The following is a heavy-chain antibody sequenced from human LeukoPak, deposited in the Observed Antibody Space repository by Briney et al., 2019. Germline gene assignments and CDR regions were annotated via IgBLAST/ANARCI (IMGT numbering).Heavy chain of an antibody. Sequence: GGSLRLSCAASGFTFNTYWMHWVRQAPGKGLLWVTRISGDGSTTGYADSVKGRFTISRDNARNTLYLQMNSLRAEDTAVYYCARDRSGYFQNWGQGTLVTVSS. CDR2: ISGDGSTT. J-gene: IGHJ1*01. CDR3: ARDRSGYFQN. V-gene: IGHV3-74*01. CDR1: GFTFNTYW. D-gene: IGHD3-3*01.